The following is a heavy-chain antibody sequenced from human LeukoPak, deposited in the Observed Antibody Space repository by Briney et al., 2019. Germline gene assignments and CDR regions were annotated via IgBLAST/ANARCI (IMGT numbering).Heavy chain of an antibody. J-gene: IGHJ4*02. Sequence: GGSLRLSCAASGFTFSSYAMNWVRQALGKGLEWVSGTGSTGVSTFYADSVKGRCTVSRDNSKNTLSLQMNSLRAEDTAVYYCAKDPGVVPAHYFDYWGQGTLVTVSS. CDR2: TGSTGVST. CDR1: GFTFSSYA. CDR3: AKDPGVVPAHYFDY. D-gene: IGHD2-2*01. V-gene: IGHV3-23*01.